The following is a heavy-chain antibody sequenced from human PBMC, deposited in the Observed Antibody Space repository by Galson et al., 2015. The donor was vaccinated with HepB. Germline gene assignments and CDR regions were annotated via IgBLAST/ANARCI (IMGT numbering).Heavy chain of an antibody. D-gene: IGHD6-6*01. V-gene: IGHV3-11*06. J-gene: IGHJ4*02. CDR1: GFTFSDYY. Sequence: SLRLSCAASGFTFSDYYMSWIRQAPGKGLEWVSYITSSSTYAVYADSVKGRFTISRDNAKNSLYLQMNSLRADDTAVYYCVRDRTYSSSSKEPYWGQGTLVTVSS. CDR3: VRDRTYSSSSKEPY. CDR2: ITSSSTYA.